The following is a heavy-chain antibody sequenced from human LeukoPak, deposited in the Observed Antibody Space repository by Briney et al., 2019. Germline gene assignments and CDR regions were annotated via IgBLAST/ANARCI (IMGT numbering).Heavy chain of an antibody. Sequence: ASVKVSCKASGYSFTNYDINWVRQATGQGLEWMGWMNPKSGDTGYSQKFQGRVFITRDTSINTAYMELSSLGSDDTAVYYCARXGRGSRSSWFDPWGQGTLVIVSS. J-gene: IGHJ5*02. V-gene: IGHV1-8*03. CDR3: ARXGRGSRSSWFDP. CDR2: MNPKSGDT. D-gene: IGHD3-10*01. CDR1: GYSFTNYD.